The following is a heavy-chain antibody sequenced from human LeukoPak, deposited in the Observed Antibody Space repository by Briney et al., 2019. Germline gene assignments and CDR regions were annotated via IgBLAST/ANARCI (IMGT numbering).Heavy chain of an antibody. Sequence: SETLSLTCAVYGGSFSGYYWSRIRQPPGKGLEWIGEINHSGSTNYNPSLKSRVTISVDTSKNQFSLKLSSVTAADTAVYYCARGTDSSGWYDYYYYGMDVWGQGTTVTVSS. V-gene: IGHV4-34*01. J-gene: IGHJ6*02. D-gene: IGHD6-19*01. CDR3: ARGTDSSGWYDYYYYGMDV. CDR2: INHSGST. CDR1: GGSFSGYY.